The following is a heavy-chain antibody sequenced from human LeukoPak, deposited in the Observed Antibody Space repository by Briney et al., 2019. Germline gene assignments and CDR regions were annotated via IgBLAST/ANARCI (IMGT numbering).Heavy chain of an antibody. Sequence: LTGGSLRLSCAASGFTFSSYAMSWVRQAPGKGLEWVSAISGSGGSAYYADSVKGRFTISRDNSKNTLYLQMNSLRAEDTAVYYCAKDGVVGATESGTYYFDYWGQGTLVTVSS. D-gene: IGHD1-26*01. J-gene: IGHJ4*02. V-gene: IGHV3-23*01. CDR2: ISGSGGSA. CDR3: AKDGVVGATESGTYYFDY. CDR1: GFTFSSYA.